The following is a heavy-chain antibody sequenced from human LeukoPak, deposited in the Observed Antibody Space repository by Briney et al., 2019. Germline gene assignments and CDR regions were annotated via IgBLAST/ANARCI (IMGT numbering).Heavy chain of an antibody. J-gene: IGHJ4*02. CDR3: AKVAYSSSWYAFDY. D-gene: IGHD6-13*01. V-gene: IGHV3-23*01. Sequence: GGSLRLTCAASGFTFSSYAMSWVRQAPGKGLEWVSAISGSGGSTYSADSVKGRFTISRDSSKNTLYLQMSSLRAEDTAVYYCAKVAYSSSWYAFDYWGQGTLVTVSS. CDR1: GFTFSSYA. CDR2: ISGSGGST.